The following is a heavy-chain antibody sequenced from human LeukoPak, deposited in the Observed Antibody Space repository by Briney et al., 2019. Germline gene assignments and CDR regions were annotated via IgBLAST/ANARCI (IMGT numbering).Heavy chain of an antibody. CDR1: GYTFTDYY. Sequence: ASVKVSCKASGYTFTDYYMHWVQQAPGKGLEWMGRVDPEDGETIYAEKFQGRVTITADTSTDTAYMELSSLRSEDTAVYYCATGKYGSGTDYWGQGTLATVSS. V-gene: IGHV1-69-2*01. CDR3: ATGKYGSGTDY. CDR2: VDPEDGET. D-gene: IGHD3-10*01. J-gene: IGHJ4*02.